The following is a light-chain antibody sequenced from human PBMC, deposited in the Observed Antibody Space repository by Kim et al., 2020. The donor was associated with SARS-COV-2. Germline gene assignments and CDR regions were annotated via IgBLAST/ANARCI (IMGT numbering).Light chain of an antibody. V-gene: IGKV1-39*01. J-gene: IGKJ4*01. CDR3: QQSHTAPLLT. CDR2: AAS. CDR1: QSINAY. Sequence: SVGDRVTITCRASQSINAYLNCYQQKPGKAPKLLIYAASTLQSGVPSRFSGSGSGTDFTLTITSLQPEDFATYYCQQSHTAPLLTFGGGTKVDIK.